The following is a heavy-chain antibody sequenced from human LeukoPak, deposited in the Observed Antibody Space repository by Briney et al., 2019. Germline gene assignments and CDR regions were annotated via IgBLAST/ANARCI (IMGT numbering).Heavy chain of an antibody. CDR2: ISGSGGST. J-gene: IGHJ6*02. CDR3: ARDQGSPGHYYYGMDV. CDR1: GFTFSSYA. Sequence: GGSLRLSCAASGFTFSSYAMHWVRQAPGKGLEWVSGISGSGGSTYYADSVKGRSTISRDNSKNTLYLQMNSLRAEDTAVYYCARDQGSPGHYYYGMDVWGQGTTVTVSS. V-gene: IGHV3-23*01. D-gene: IGHD3-10*01.